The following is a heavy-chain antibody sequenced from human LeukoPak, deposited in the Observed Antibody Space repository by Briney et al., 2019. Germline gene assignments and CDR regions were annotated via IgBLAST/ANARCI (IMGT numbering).Heavy chain of an antibody. D-gene: IGHD4-17*01. V-gene: IGHV3-7*01. CDR3: ARDKPNGDSYFPF. CDR1: GFTYSSYW. J-gene: IGHJ4*02. Sequence: PGGTQRLSHASSGFTYSSYWLSWATHASGKGLECVTKMKQDGSRSDYVDSLKGRITISRDNGKNSVYLQMNSLRAEDTAVYFCARDKPNGDSYFPFWGQGTLVTVSS. CDR2: MKQDGSRS.